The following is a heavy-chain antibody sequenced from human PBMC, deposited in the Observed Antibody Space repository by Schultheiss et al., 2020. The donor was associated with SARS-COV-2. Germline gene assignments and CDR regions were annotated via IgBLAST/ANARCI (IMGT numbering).Heavy chain of an antibody. Sequence: SQTLSLTCAVYGGSFSGYYWSWIRQPPGKGLEWIGEINHSGSTNYNPSLKSRVTISVDTSKNQFSLKLSSVTAADTAVYYCARAPAGFRGMDVWGQGTTVTVS. V-gene: IGHV4-34*01. CDR1: GGSFSGYY. CDR3: ARAPAGFRGMDV. D-gene: IGHD3-10*01. J-gene: IGHJ6*02. CDR2: INHSGST.